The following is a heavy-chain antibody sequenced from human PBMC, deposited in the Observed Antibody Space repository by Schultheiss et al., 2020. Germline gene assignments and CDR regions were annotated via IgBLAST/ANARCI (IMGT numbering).Heavy chain of an antibody. CDR1: AYTFTDYY. CDR3: AICGGDCYSFYENAFDI. CDR2: INPNSGGT. V-gene: IGHV1-2*06. Sequence: ASVKVSCKASAYTFTDYYIHWVRQAPGQGLEWMGRINPNSGGTNSAQKFQGRVTMTRDTSINTAYMEVSRLRSDDTAMYYCAICGGDCYSFYENAFDIWGQGTMVTV. J-gene: IGHJ3*02. D-gene: IGHD2-21*02.